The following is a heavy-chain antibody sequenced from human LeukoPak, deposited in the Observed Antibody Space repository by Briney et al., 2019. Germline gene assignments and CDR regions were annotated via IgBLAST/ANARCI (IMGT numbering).Heavy chain of an antibody. D-gene: IGHD5-12*01. Sequence: GGSLRLSCAASGFTFSSYGTHWVRQAPGKGLEWVAVISYDGSNKYYADSVKGRFTISRDNSKNTLYLQMNSLRAEDTAVYYCATSNPLSGYDFYWGQGTLVTVSS. J-gene: IGHJ4*02. CDR3: ATSNPLSGYDFY. V-gene: IGHV3-30*03. CDR2: ISYDGSNK. CDR1: GFTFSSYG.